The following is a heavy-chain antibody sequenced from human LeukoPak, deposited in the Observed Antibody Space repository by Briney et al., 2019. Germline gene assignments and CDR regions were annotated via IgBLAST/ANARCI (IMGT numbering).Heavy chain of an antibody. CDR2: INPNSGGT. D-gene: IGHD2-2*01. V-gene: IGHV1-2*02. J-gene: IGHJ6*02. CDR1: GYTFTGYY. Sequence: ASEKVSCKASGYTFTGYYMHWVRQAPGQGLEWMGWINPNSGGTNYAQKFQGRVTMTRDTSISTAYMELSRLRSDDTAVYYCARERAFVVVVPAAKYYYYGMDVWGQGTTVTVSS. CDR3: ARERAFVVVVPAAKYYYYGMDV.